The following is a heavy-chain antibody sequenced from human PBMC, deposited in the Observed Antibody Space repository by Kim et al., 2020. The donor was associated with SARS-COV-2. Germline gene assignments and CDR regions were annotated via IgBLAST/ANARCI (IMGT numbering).Heavy chain of an antibody. D-gene: IGHD4-17*01. Sequence: TYSPSFQGQVTISADKSISTAYLQWSSLRASDTAMYYCARQGVYGDYDYWGQGTRVTVSS. CDR3: ARQGVYGDYDY. V-gene: IGHV5-51*01. J-gene: IGHJ4*02.